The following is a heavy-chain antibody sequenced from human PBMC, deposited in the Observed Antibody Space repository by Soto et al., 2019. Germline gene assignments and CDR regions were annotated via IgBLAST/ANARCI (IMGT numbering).Heavy chain of an antibody. V-gene: IGHV1-69*13. J-gene: IGHJ6*04. CDR3: ANGKPETAIMAGYGMDV. CDR1: GGTFSSYA. Sequence: SVKVSCKASGGTFSSYAISWVRQAPGQGLEWMGGIIPIFGTANYAQKFQGRVTITADESTSTAYMELSSLRSEDTAVYYCANGKPETAIMAGYGMDVWGKGTTVHVXS. D-gene: IGHD5-12*01. CDR2: IIPIFGTA.